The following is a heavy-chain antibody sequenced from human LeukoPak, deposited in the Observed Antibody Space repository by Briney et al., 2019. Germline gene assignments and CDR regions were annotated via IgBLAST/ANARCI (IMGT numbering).Heavy chain of an antibody. J-gene: IGHJ4*02. CDR1: GGSISSGSYY. D-gene: IGHD5-24*01. CDR3: ASTRRDGYPFDY. V-gene: IGHV4-61*02. CDR2: IYTSGST. Sequence: SETLSLTCTVSGGSISSGSYYWSWIRQPAGKGLEWIGRIYTSGSTNYNPSLKSRVTVSVDTSKNQFSLRLSSVTAADTAVYYCASTRRDGYPFDYWGQGTLVTVSS.